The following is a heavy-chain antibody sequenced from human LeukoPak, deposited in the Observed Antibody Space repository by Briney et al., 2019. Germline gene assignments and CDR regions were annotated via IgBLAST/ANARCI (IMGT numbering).Heavy chain of an antibody. CDR1: GFTFSSYG. D-gene: IGHD6-19*01. J-gene: IGHJ3*02. CDR2: ISYDGSNK. V-gene: IGHV3-30*03. Sequence: GRSLRLSCAASGFTFSSYGMHWVRQAPGKGLEWVAVISYDGSNKYYADSVKGRFTTSRDNSKNTLYLQMNSLRAEDTAVYYCARPYSSGWQDAFDIWGQGTMVTVSS. CDR3: ARPYSSGWQDAFDI.